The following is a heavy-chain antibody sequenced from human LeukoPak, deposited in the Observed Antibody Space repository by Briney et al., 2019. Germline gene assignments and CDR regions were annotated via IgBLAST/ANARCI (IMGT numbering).Heavy chain of an antibody. CDR1: GYTFTSYD. J-gene: IGHJ6*03. CDR2: MNPNSGNT. Sequence: GASVKVSCKASGYTFTSYDIIWVRQATGQGLEWMGWMNPNSGNTGYAQKFQGRVTMTRNTSISTAYMELSSLRSEDTAVYYCARGSRAKLVVPAASYYMDVWGKGTTVTVSS. D-gene: IGHD2-2*01. CDR3: ARGSRAKLVVPAASYYMDV. V-gene: IGHV1-8*01.